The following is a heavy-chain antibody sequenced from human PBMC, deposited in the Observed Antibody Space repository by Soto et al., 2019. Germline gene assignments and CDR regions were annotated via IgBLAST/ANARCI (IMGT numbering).Heavy chain of an antibody. D-gene: IGHD3-3*01. CDR2: MNHNSGNT. V-gene: IGHV1-8*01. J-gene: IGHJ6*02. CDR3: ASPRSGSYYYGMDV. Sequence: QVQRVQSGAEVKKPGASVKVSCKASGYTFTRYDINWVRQATGQGLGWMGWMNHNSGNTGYAQKFQGRVSMTRNTSIITAYMELSSLRSEGTAVYYCASPRSGSYYYGMDVRGQGSAVTVSS. CDR1: GYTFTRYD.